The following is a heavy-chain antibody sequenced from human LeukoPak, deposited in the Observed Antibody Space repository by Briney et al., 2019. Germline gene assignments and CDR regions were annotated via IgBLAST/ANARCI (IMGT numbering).Heavy chain of an antibody. CDR3: ARRRYSGYDLFDY. D-gene: IGHD5-12*01. J-gene: IGHJ4*02. Sequence: ASVKVSCKASGYTFTSYDISWVRQATGQGLEWMGWMNPNSGNTGYAQKFQGRVTITRNTSISTAYMELSSLRSEDTAVYYCARRRYSGYDLFDYWGQGTLVTVSS. CDR2: MNPNSGNT. CDR1: GYTFTSYD. V-gene: IGHV1-8*03.